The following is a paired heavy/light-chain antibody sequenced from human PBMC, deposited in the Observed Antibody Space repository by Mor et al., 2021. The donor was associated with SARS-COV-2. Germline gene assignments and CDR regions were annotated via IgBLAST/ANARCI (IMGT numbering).Light chain of an antibody. V-gene: IGLV1-51*01. CDR1: SSNIGNSY. J-gene: IGLJ2*01. Sequence: QSVLTQPPSVSAAPGQKVTISCSGSSSNIGNSYISWYQQLPGTAPKLLIFDNNKRPSGIPDRFSGSTSGTSATLGITGLQTGDEADYYCATWDSSLSVVVFGGGTKLTVL. CDR3: ATWDSSLSVVV. CDR2: DNN.
Heavy chain of an antibody. CDR1: GFYFSAYG. CDR2: IWYDGSNA. Sequence: QVQLVESGGGEVQPGGSLRLSCVASGFYFSAYGMHWVRQAPGKGLEWVGIIWYDGSNAIYADSVRGRFSFSRDDSKNTFYLQMNSLRAEDTAAYYCARDRNWARKNWYFDLWGRGTLVTVSS. D-gene: IGHD7-27*01. V-gene: IGHV3-33*01. J-gene: IGHJ2*01. CDR3: ARDRNWARKNWYFDL.